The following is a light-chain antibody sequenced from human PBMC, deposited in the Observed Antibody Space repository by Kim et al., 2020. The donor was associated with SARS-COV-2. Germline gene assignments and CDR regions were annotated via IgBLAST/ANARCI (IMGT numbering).Light chain of an antibody. CDR1: QSVSSN. J-gene: IGKJ4*01. Sequence: VSPGESATLSRRASQSVSSNLAWYQQKPGQAPRLLIYGASTRATGIPARFSGSGSGTEFTLTISSLQSEDFAGYYCQQYNNWPLTFGGGTKVDIK. CDR3: QQYNNWPLT. V-gene: IGKV3-15*01. CDR2: GAS.